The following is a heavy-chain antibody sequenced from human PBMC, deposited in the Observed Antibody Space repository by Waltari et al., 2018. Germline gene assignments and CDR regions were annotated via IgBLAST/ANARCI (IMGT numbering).Heavy chain of an antibody. V-gene: IGHV3-49*04. CDR1: GFTFGDYA. D-gene: IGHD2-2*01. CDR3: TSQDIVVVPAANYHYYGMDV. J-gene: IGHJ6*02. Sequence: EVQLVESGGGLVQPGRSLRLSCTASGFTFGDYAMSWVRQAPGKGLAWVGFIRSKAYGGTTEYAASVKGRFTIARDDSKSIAYLQTNSLKTEDTAVYYCTSQDIVVVPAANYHYYGMDVWGQGTTVTVSS. CDR2: IRSKAYGGTT.